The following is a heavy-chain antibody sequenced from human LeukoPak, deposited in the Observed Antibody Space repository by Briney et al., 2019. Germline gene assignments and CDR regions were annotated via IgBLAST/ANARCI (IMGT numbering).Heavy chain of an antibody. J-gene: IGHJ3*02. Sequence: GGSLRLSCAASGFTSSSHAMSWVRQAPGKGLEWVSSISSSGGSTYYADSVKGRFTISRDNFRNTLSLQMNSLRAEDTAVYYCARVARVDAFDIWGQGTMVTVSS. CDR3: ARVARVDAFDI. V-gene: IGHV3-23*01. CDR1: GFTSSSHA. CDR2: ISSSGGST.